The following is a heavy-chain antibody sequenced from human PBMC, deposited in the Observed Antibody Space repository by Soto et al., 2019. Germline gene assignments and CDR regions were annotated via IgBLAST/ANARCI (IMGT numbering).Heavy chain of an antibody. CDR2: IWYDGSNK. CDR1: GFTFSSYG. V-gene: IGHV3-33*01. CDR3: ARGYYDSSGYYELDY. D-gene: IGHD3-22*01. J-gene: IGHJ4*02. Sequence: ESGGGVVQLGRSLRLSCAASGFTFSSYGMHWVRQAPGKGLEWVAVIWYDGSNKYYADSVKGRFTISRDNSKNTLYLQMNSLRAEDTAVYYCARGYYDSSGYYELDYWGQGTLVTVSS.